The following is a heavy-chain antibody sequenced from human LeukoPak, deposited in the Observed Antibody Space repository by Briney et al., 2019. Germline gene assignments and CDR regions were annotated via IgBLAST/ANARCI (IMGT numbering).Heavy chain of an antibody. D-gene: IGHD6-6*01. CDR3: ARGQNEQLYDY. CDR2: MNPNSGNT. CDR1: GYTFTSYD. J-gene: IGHJ4*02. V-gene: IGHV1-8*03. Sequence: ASVKVSCKASGYTFTSYDINWVRQATGQGLEWMGSMNPNSGNTGYAQKFQGRVTITRNTSISTAYMELSSLRSEDTAVYYCARGQNEQLYDYWGQGTLVTVSS.